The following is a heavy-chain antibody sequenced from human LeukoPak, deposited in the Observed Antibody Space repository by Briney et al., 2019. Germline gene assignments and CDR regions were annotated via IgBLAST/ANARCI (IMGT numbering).Heavy chain of an antibody. CDR2: IYSGGST. Sequence: GGSLRLSCAASGFTFDDYGMSWVRQAPGKGLEWVSVIYSGGSTYYADSVKGRFTISRDKSKNTVYLQMNSLRVEDTAVYYCAREYYYDSSGYYIYYTDYWGQGTLVTVSS. CDR3: AREYYYDSSGYYIYYTDY. J-gene: IGHJ4*02. V-gene: IGHV3-66*01. CDR1: GFTFDDYG. D-gene: IGHD3-22*01.